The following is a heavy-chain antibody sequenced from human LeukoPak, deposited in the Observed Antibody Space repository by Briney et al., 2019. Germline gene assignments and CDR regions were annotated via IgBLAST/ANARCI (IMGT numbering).Heavy chain of an antibody. V-gene: IGHV3-48*03. CDR2: ISSSGSNI. D-gene: IGHD6-19*01. CDR1: GFTFSSYE. CDR3: ARSSGWYSSLPFDY. Sequence: PGGSLRLSCAASGFTFSSYEMNWVRQAPGKGLEGVSYISSSGSNIYYADSVKGRFASSRDNAKNSLYLQMNSLRAEDTAVYYCARSSGWYSSLPFDYWGQGTLVTVSS. J-gene: IGHJ4*02.